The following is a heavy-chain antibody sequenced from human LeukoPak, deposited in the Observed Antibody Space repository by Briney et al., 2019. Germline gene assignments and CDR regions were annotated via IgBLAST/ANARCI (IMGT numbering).Heavy chain of an antibody. CDR2: IYSSGAT. CDR1: GDSISRYY. J-gene: IGHJ6*03. D-gene: IGHD3-9*01. V-gene: IGHV4-59*01. Sequence: SETLSLTCAVSGDSISRYYWSWLRQPPGKGLEYIGYIYSSGATNYSPSLASRVTISLDTSKNHFSLELSAVTAADTAVYYCARGRDDLLRYFYLDVWGKGTTVTVSS. CDR3: ARGRDDLLRYFYLDV.